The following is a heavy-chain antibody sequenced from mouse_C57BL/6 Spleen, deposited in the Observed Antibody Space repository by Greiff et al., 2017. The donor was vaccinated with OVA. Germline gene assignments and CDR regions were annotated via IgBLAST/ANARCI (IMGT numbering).Heavy chain of an antibody. J-gene: IGHJ2*01. CDR1: GYTFTSYW. CDR2: IDPSDSYT. Sequence: QVRLQQPGAELVKPGASVKLSCKASGYTFTSYWMQWVKQRPGQGLEWIGEIDPSDSYTNYNQKFKGKATLTVDTSSSTAYMQLSSLTSEDAAVYYCARRSSLDYWGQGTTLTVSS. D-gene: IGHD1-3*01. V-gene: IGHV1-50*01. CDR3: ARRSSLDY.